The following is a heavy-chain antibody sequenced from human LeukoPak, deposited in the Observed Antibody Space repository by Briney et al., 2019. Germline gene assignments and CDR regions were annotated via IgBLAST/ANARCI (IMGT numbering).Heavy chain of an antibody. J-gene: IGHJ3*01. D-gene: IGHD3-10*01. V-gene: IGHV3-7*03. CDR1: GFIFNTFW. CDR3: ARDFPGIGRGTFDF. Sequence: GGSLRPSCAASGFIFNTFWMNWVRLTPGKGLEWVAKINQDGSDMYYVDSVKGRFFVSRDNARNLVYLQMNSLRVDDTAVYYCARDFPGIGRGTFDFWGQGTIIIVSS. CDR2: INQDGSDM.